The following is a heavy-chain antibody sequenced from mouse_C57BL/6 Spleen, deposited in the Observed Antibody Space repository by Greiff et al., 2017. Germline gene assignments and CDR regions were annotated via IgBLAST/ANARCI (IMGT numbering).Heavy chain of an antibody. CDR1: GFTFSDYG. Sequence: EVQRVESGGGLVKPGGSLKLSCAASGFTFSDYGMHWVRQAPEKGLVWVAYISSGSSTIYYADTVKGRFTISRDNAKNTLFLQLTSLRSEYTAMYYCAKNYYGSSYRWYFYVWGTGTTVTVSS. V-gene: IGHV5-17*01. D-gene: IGHD1-1*01. CDR3: AKNYYGSSYRWYFYV. J-gene: IGHJ1*03. CDR2: ISSGSSTI.